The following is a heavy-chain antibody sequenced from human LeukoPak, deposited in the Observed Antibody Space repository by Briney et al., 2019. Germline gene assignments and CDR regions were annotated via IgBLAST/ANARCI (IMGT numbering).Heavy chain of an antibody. V-gene: IGHV5-51*01. CDR2: IFTGDSDA. J-gene: IGHJ3*02. D-gene: IGHD3-10*01. CDR1: GYSSTNYW. CDR3: ARRGWGFGEPKRDHDTFDI. Sequence: GEALKISSKGSGYSSTNYWIAWGSQMPGQGMEWMAIIFTGDSDARYSPSFQGQVTISVDKSISTTYLRWSRLKASDTAMYYCARRGWGFGEPKRDHDTFDIWGQGTMVTVSS.